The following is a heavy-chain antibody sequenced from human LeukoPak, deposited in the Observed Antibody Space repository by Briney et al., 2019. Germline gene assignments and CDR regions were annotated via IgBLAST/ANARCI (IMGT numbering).Heavy chain of an antibody. J-gene: IGHJ4*02. CDR3: ARGGTTVADY. CDR2: ISYIGST. V-gene: IGHV4-38-2*02. D-gene: IGHD4-23*01. CDR1: GYSISSGYY. Sequence: SETLSLTCTVSGYSISSGYYWGWIRQPPGKGLEWIGNISYIGSTNYNPSLKSRVTISIDTSMNHLSLKLTSVTAADTAVYYCARGGTTVADYWGQGTLVTVSS.